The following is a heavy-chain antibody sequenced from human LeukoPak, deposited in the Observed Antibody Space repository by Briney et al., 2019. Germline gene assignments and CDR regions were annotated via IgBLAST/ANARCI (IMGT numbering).Heavy chain of an antibody. CDR1: GYSFSSYW. V-gene: IGHV5-51*01. D-gene: IGHD5-18*01. CDR2: IYPGDSDT. CDR3: ARLGGYSYGELYYYYYYMDV. Sequence: SGESLKISCKASGYSFSSYWIGWVRQMPGKGLEWMGIIYPGDSDTRYSPSFQGQVTISADKSISTAYLQWSSLKASDTAMYYCARLGGYSYGELYYYYYYMDVWGKGTTVTVSS. J-gene: IGHJ6*03.